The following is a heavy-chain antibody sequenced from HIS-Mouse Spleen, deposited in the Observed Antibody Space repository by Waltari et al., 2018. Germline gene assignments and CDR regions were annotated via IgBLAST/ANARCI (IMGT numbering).Heavy chain of an antibody. CDR2: IYYSGST. CDR1: GGSISSSSYY. Sequence: QLQLQESGPGLVKPSETLSLTCTVSGGSISSSSYYWGWIRRHPGKGLVWIGSIYYSGSTYYNPSLKSRVTISVDTSKNQFSLKLSSVTAADTAVYYCAREIPYSSSWYDWYFDLWGRGTLVTVSS. J-gene: IGHJ2*01. V-gene: IGHV4-39*07. D-gene: IGHD6-13*01. CDR3: AREIPYSSSWYDWYFDL.